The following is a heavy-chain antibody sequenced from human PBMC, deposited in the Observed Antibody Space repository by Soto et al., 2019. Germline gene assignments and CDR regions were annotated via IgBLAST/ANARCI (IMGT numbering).Heavy chain of an antibody. J-gene: IGHJ4*02. V-gene: IGHV5-51*01. D-gene: IGHD3-9*01. CDR2: IYTGDSYT. CDR3: ARHLGLPYFHWLSIDY. Sequence: SLKISCNPSGYSFTSYXXXXVRQLPGKGLEWVGIIYTGDSYTRYSPSFQDQVTRSADKSISTASLQWSSLKASDTAMYYCARHLGLPYFHWLSIDYWGQGALVTVSS. CDR1: GYSFTSYX.